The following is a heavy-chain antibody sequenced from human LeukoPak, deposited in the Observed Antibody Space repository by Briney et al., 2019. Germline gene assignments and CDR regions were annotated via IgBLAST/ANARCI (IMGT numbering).Heavy chain of an antibody. Sequence: PGGSLRLSCAASGFTVSNNYMSWVHQAPGKGLEWVSVIYSGGSTYYADSVKGRFTISRDNSKNTLYLQMNSLRAEDTAVYYCARAHHDAVYYFDCWGQGTLVTVSS. CDR2: IYSGGST. J-gene: IGHJ4*02. CDR3: ARAHHDAVYYFDC. V-gene: IGHV3-66*02. CDR1: GFTVSNNY.